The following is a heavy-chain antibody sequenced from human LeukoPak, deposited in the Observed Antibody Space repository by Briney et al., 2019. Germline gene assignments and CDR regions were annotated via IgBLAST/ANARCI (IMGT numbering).Heavy chain of an antibody. V-gene: IGHV3-23*01. D-gene: IGHD1-14*01. CDR1: GFTFRNYA. CDR2: ISTNGGGT. Sequence: GGSLRLSCAASGFTFRNYAMSWVRQAPGKGLEWVSAISTNGGGTYYTDSVKGRFTISRDNSKNTLYLQMNSLRVEDTAVYYCARGISTTWYNGMDVWGQGTTVTVSS. CDR3: ARGISTTWYNGMDV. J-gene: IGHJ6*02.